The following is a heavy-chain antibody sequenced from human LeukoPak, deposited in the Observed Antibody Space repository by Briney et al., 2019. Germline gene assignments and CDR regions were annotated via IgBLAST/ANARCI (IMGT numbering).Heavy chain of an antibody. CDR3: ARGGYGDTALDY. Sequence: GGSLRLSCVASGFIFSSYGMHWVRQAPGKGLEWVAVIWFDGGKKYYPDSVKGRFTISRDDSKRMVYLQMNSLRAEDTAAYYCARGGYGDTALDYWGQGTLVTVSP. CDR2: IWFDGGKK. J-gene: IGHJ4*02. D-gene: IGHD4-17*01. V-gene: IGHV3-33*01. CDR1: GFIFSSYG.